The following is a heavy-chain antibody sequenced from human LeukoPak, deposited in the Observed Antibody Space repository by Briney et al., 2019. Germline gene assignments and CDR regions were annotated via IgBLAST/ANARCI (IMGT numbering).Heavy chain of an antibody. CDR1: AYIFTNSC. CDR2: IYPDDSDT. V-gene: IGHV5-51*01. Sequence: GESLKIFCKGFAYIFTNSCIAWVRQIPRQGLEWMGFIYPDDSDTRYSPYSQGQVPISADKTIITAYLQWSSRKASDTAMYYCTRRSYCYSGGYYYDFWGQGTLVTVSS. CDR3: TRRSYCYSGGYYYDF. D-gene: IGHD3-22*01. J-gene: IGHJ4*02.